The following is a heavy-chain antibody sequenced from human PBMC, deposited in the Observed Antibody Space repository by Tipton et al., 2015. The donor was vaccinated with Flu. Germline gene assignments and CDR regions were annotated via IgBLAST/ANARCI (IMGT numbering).Heavy chain of an antibody. V-gene: IGHV3-7*01. CDR1: GFTFGNDW. Sequence: SLRLSCAASGFTFGNDWMTWVRQAPGNGLEWVAEMNQDGSGKYYVDSVEGRFTVSRDNAKNSLYLQMNSLRVEDTAVYYCATLERGWGQGTLVTVSS. CDR3: ATLERG. CDR2: MNQDGSGK. D-gene: IGHD1-1*01. J-gene: IGHJ4*02.